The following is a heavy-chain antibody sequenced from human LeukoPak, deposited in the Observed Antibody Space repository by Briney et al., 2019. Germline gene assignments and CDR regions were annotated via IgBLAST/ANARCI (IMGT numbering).Heavy chain of an antibody. D-gene: IGHD3-9*01. Sequence: GGSLRLSCAASGFTFSSCSMNWVRQAPGKGLEWVSYISSSSSTIYYADSVEGRFTISRDNAKNSLYLQMNSLRAEDTAVYYCAREYYGVIFSHYLDVWGKGTTVTVSS. J-gene: IGHJ6*04. CDR1: GFTFSSCS. V-gene: IGHV3-48*01. CDR2: ISSSSSTI. CDR3: AREYYGVIFSHYLDV.